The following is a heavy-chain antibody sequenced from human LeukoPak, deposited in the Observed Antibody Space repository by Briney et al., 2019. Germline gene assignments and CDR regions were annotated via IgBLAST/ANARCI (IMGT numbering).Heavy chain of an antibody. J-gene: IGHJ4*02. CDR3: ARDSRFGKLLIPYFDY. CDR1: GFTFSSCT. D-gene: IGHD3-10*01. CDR2: ISSSSSYI. Sequence: GGSLRLSCAASGFTFSSCTMNWVRQAPGKGLEWVSSISSSSSYIYYADSVKGRFTISRDNAKNSLYLQMNSLRDEDTAVYYCARDSRFGKLLIPYFDYWGQGTLVTVSS. V-gene: IGHV3-21*01.